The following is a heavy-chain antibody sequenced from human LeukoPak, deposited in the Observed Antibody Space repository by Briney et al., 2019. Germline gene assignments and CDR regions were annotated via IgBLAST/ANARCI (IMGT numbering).Heavy chain of an antibody. D-gene: IGHD3-10*01. J-gene: IGHJ4*02. CDR2: IHPDSGGT. V-gene: IGHV1-2*02. CDR1: GYTFTGYY. CDR3: AREDFGSRHYYKPFDY. Sequence: GASVKVSCKASGYTFTGYYIQWVRQAPGQGLEWMGWIHPDSGGTHYAQKFQGRVTMTRDTSISTAYMELSRLISDDTAVYYCAREDFGSRHYYKPFDYWGQGTLVTVSS.